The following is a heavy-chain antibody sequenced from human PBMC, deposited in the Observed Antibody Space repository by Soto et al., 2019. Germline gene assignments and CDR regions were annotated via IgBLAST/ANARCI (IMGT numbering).Heavy chain of an antibody. V-gene: IGHV1-2*02. CDR2: INPNSGGT. CDR1: GYTFTGYY. CDR3: ARASTLGRDFWSGYNLDY. D-gene: IGHD3-3*01. Sequence: ASVKVSCKASGYTFTGYYMHWVRQAPGQGLEWMGWINPNSGGTNYAQKFQGRVTMTRDTSISTAYMELSRLRSDDTAVYYCARASTLGRDFWSGYNLDYWGQGTLVTVSS. J-gene: IGHJ4*02.